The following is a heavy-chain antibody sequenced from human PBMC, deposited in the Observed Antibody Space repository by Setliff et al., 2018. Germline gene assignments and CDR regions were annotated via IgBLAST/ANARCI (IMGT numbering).Heavy chain of an antibody. CDR2: ISAYNGNT. CDR3: ATEKFPGDWGDY. D-gene: IGHD2-21*01. CDR1: GYTFTSYG. J-gene: IGHJ4*02. Sequence: GASVKVSCKASGYTFTSYGISWVRQAPRQGLEWMGWISAYNGNTNYAQKLQGRVTMTTDTSTRTAYMEVTSLRSDDTAVYYCATEKFPGDWGDYWGQGTLVTVSS. V-gene: IGHV1-18*01.